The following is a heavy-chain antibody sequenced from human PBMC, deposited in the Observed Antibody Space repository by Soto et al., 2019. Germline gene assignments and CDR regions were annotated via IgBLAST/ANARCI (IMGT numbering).Heavy chain of an antibody. CDR2: INSDGSST. V-gene: IGHV3-74*01. CDR1: GFTFSSYW. Sequence: EVQLVESGGGLVQPGGSLRLSCAASGFTFSSYWMHWVRQAPGKGLVWVSRINSDGSSTSYADSVKGRFTISRDNAKNTLYLQMNTLRAEDTDVYYCARPDWLLFRGFDYWGQGTLVTASS. D-gene: IGHD3-9*01. J-gene: IGHJ4*02. CDR3: ARPDWLLFRGFDY.